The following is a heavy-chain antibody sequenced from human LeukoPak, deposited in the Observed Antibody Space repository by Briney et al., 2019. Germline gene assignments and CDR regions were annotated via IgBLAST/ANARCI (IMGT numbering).Heavy chain of an antibody. Sequence: RSSETLSLTCTVSGGSISSGSYYWSWIRQPAGKGLEWIGRIYTSGSTNYNPSLKSRVTISVDTSKNQFSLKLSSVTAADTAVYYCARQERLWTGYMDVWGKGTTVTISS. CDR1: GGSISSGSYY. J-gene: IGHJ6*03. CDR3: ARQERLWTGYMDV. V-gene: IGHV4-61*02. CDR2: IYTSGST. D-gene: IGHD5-18*01.